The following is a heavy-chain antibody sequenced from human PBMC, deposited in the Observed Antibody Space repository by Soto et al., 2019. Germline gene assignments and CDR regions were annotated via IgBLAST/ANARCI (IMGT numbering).Heavy chain of an antibody. J-gene: IGHJ6*02. Sequence: QVQLVESGGGVVQPGRSLRLSCAASGFTFSSYAMHWVRQAPGKGLEWVAVISYDGSNKYYADSVKGRFTISRDNSKNTLYLQMNSLRAEDTAVYYCARGIAVAGTRGWYYGMHVWGQWTTVTVSS. CDR2: ISYDGSNK. CDR1: GFTFSSYA. CDR3: ARGIAVAGTRGWYYGMHV. D-gene: IGHD6-19*01. V-gene: IGHV3-30-3*01.